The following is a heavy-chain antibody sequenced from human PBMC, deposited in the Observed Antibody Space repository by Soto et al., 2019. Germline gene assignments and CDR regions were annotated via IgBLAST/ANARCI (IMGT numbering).Heavy chain of an antibody. J-gene: IGHJ5*02. Sequence: EVQLLESGGGLVQPGWSLRLSCAASGFTFSSYAMSWVRQAPGKGLEWVSTISGSGGSTYYADSVKGRFTISRDNSKNPLYLQMNSLRAEDTAVYYCAKHRGGGTVGWFDPWGQGTLVTVSS. CDR3: AKHRGGGTVGWFDP. V-gene: IGHV3-23*01. CDR2: ISGSGGST. D-gene: IGHD3-10*01. CDR1: GFTFSSYA.